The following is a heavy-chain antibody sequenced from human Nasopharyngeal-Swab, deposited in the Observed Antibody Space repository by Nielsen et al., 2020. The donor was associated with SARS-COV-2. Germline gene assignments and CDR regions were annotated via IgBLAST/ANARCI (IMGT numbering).Heavy chain of an antibody. Sequence: GESLKISCAASGFTFSSYWMSWVRQAPGKGLEWVANIKQDGSEKYYVDSVKGRFTISRDNAKNSLYLQMNSLRAEDTAVYYCASERYKFDYWGQGTLVTVSS. V-gene: IGHV3-7*01. CDR1: GFTFSSYW. D-gene: IGHD1-14*01. J-gene: IGHJ4*02. CDR2: IKQDGSEK. CDR3: ASERYKFDY.